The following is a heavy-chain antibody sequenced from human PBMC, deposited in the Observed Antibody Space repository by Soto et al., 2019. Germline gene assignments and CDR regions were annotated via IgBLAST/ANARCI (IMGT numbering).Heavy chain of an antibody. D-gene: IGHD2-21*01. Sequence: QVQLVESGGGVVQPGSSLRLLCAASGFTFSEHGMHWVRQAPGKGLEWLAVIVRDGTEQHYADSVKDRFTISRDNSKKTLYLQMNSLSVDDTGVYYCARDDFYPDNGFDYWGQGTLLTVSS. CDR3: ARDDFYPDNGFDY. CDR1: GFTFSEHG. CDR2: IVRDGTEQ. V-gene: IGHV3-33*01. J-gene: IGHJ4*02.